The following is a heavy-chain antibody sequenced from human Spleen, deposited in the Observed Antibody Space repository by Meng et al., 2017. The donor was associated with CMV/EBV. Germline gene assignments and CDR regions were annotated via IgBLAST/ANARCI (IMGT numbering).Heavy chain of an antibody. D-gene: IGHD3-22*01. Sequence: AVYGGSFSGYDWRWIRQPPGKGLEWIGEINHSGSTNYNPSLKSRVTISVDTSKNQFSLKLSSVTAADTAVYYCSRSGYFFSPSPFDYWGQGTLVTVSS. V-gene: IGHV4-34*01. CDR1: GGSFSGYD. CDR2: INHSGST. J-gene: IGHJ4*02. CDR3: SRSGYFFSPSPFDY.